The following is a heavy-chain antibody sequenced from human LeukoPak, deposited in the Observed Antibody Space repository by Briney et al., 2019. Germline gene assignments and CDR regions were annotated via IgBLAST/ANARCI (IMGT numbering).Heavy chain of an antibody. V-gene: IGHV1-2*02. Sequence: ASVKASCKASGYTFTGYYMHWVRQAPGQGLEWMGWINPNSGGTNYAQKFQGRVTMTRDTSISTAYMELSRLRPDDTAVYYCARGGYSYGYYYYYYMDVWGKGTTVTVSS. CDR2: INPNSGGT. CDR3: ARGGYSYGYYYYYYMDV. CDR1: GYTFTGYY. J-gene: IGHJ6*03. D-gene: IGHD5-18*01.